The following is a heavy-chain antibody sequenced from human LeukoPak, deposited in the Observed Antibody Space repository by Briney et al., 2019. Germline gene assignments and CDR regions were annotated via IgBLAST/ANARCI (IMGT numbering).Heavy chain of an antibody. CDR3: ARDLVVVVPAATGSEAYYYDMDV. Sequence: KASETLSLTCTISGGSVSSGSYYWSWIRQPPGKGLEWIGYIYYSGSTNYNPSLKSRVTISVDTSKNQFSLKLSSVTAADTAVYYCARDLVVVVPAATGSEAYYYDMDVWGQGTTVTVSS. CDR2: IYYSGST. D-gene: IGHD2-2*01. CDR1: GGSVSSGSYY. J-gene: IGHJ6*02. V-gene: IGHV4-61*01.